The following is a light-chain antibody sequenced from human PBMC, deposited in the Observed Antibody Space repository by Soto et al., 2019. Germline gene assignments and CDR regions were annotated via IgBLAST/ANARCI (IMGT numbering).Light chain of an antibody. CDR3: TSYTSTSTLV. V-gene: IGLV2-14*01. Sequence: QSALTQPASVSGSPGQSIAISCTGTSDDVGAYNFVSWYQQHPGKAPKLIIYEVSNRPSGLSNRFSGSKSGNAASLTISGLQAEDEADYYCTSYTSTSTLVFGGGTKLTVL. J-gene: IGLJ2*01. CDR2: EVS. CDR1: SDDVGAYNF.